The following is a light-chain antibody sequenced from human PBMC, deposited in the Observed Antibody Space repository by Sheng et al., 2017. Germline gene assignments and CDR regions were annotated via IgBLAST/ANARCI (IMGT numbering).Light chain of an antibody. CDR2: EVS. CDR1: SSDVGSYNR. Sequence: QSALTQPASVSGSPGQSITISCTGTSSDVGSYNRVSWYQQPPGTAPKLLISEVSNRPSGVPDRFSGSKSGNTASLTISGLQAEDEADYYCSSYTSISTYVFGTGTKVTVL. V-gene: IGLV2-18*02. CDR3: SSYTSISTYV. J-gene: IGLJ1*01.